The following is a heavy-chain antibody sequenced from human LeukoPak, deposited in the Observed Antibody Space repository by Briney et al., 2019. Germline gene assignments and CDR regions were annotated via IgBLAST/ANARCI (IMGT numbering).Heavy chain of an antibody. Sequence: SETLSLTCTVSGGSISSSSYYWGWIRQPPGKGLEWLGSIYYSGSTYYNPSLKSRVTISVDTSKNQFSLKLSSVTAADTAVYYCARVARITMIVVVITDDPFDIWGQGTMVTVSS. CDR1: GGSISSSSYY. D-gene: IGHD3-22*01. J-gene: IGHJ3*02. CDR3: ARVARITMIVVVITDDPFDI. V-gene: IGHV4-39*07. CDR2: IYYSGST.